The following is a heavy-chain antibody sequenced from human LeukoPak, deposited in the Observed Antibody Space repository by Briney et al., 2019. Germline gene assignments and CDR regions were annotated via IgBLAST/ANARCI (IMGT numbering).Heavy chain of an antibody. CDR2: IYHSGST. V-gene: IGHV4-4*02. Sequence: ASGTLSLTCAVSGGSISSSNWWSWVRQPPGKGLEWIGEIYHSGSTNYNPSLKSRVTISVDKSKNQFSLKLSSVTAADTAVYYCARDCSGGSCPLHYWGQGTLVTVSS. D-gene: IGHD2-15*01. J-gene: IGHJ4*02. CDR1: GGSISSSNW. CDR3: ARDCSGGSCPLHY.